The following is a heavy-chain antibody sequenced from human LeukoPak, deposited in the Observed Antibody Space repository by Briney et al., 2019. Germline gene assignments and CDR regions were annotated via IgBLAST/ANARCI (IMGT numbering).Heavy chain of an antibody. V-gene: IGHV3-73*01. CDR2: IRGKGYSDPP. Sequence: GGSLRLSCAASGFTFSDSAIHWVRQASGKGLEWVGRIRGKGYSDPPAYAASVKGRFTISRDDSKSTAYLQMNSLKAEDTAVYYCARVIHRLDRAMDYWGQGTLVTVSS. CDR1: GFTFSDSA. J-gene: IGHJ4*02. CDR3: ARVIHRLDRAMDY. D-gene: IGHD5-18*01.